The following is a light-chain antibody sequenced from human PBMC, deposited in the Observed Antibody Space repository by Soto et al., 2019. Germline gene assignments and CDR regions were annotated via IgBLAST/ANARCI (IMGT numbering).Light chain of an antibody. CDR1: QSITNY. J-gene: IGKJ5*01. CDR2: AAS. Sequence: DIQMTQSPSSLSASVGDRVTITCRASQSITNYLSWYQQKPGKAPMVLIYAASSLQSRVPSRFSGSGSGTDFTLTIISLQPEDFATYYCQQSYSTPVTFGQGTRLEIK. V-gene: IGKV1-39*01. CDR3: QQSYSTPVT.